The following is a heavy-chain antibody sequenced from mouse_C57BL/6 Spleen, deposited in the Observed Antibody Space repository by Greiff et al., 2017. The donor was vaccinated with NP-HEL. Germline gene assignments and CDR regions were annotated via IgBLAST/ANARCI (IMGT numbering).Heavy chain of an antibody. V-gene: IGHV5-9-1*02. CDR3: TRGTGIYWYFDV. D-gene: IGHD4-1*01. CDR1: GFTFSSYA. Sequence: EVHLVESGEGLVKPGGSLKLSCAASGFTFSSYAMSWVRQTPEKRLEWVAYISSGGDYIYYADTVKGRFTIARDNARDTLYLKISSLKSEDTAMYYCTRGTGIYWYFDVWGTGTTVTVSS. J-gene: IGHJ1*03. CDR2: ISSGGDYI.